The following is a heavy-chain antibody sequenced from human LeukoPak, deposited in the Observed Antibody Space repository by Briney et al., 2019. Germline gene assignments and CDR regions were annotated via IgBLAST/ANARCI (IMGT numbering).Heavy chain of an antibody. CDR2: IYYSGST. J-gene: IGHJ4*02. Sequence: PSETLSLTCTVSGGSISSSSYYWGWIRQPPGKGLEWIGSIYYSGSTYYNPSLKSRVTISVDTSKNQFSLKLSSVTAADTAVYYCARDTGSVVTAITFDYWGQGTLVTVSS. V-gene: IGHV4-39*07. CDR1: GGSISSSSYY. D-gene: IGHD2-21*02. CDR3: ARDTGSVVTAITFDY.